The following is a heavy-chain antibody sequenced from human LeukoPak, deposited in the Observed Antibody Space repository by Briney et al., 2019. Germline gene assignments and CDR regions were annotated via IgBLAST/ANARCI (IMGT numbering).Heavy chain of an antibody. CDR1: GGSISSGSYY. Sequence: SETPSLTCTVSGGSISSGSYYWSWIRQPAGKGLEWIGRIYTSGSTNYNPSLKSRVTISVDTSKNQFSLKLSSVTAADTAVYYCARGGSMVRGVIINYFDYWGQGTLVTVSS. V-gene: IGHV4-61*02. J-gene: IGHJ4*02. CDR2: IYTSGST. CDR3: ARGGSMVRGVIINYFDY. D-gene: IGHD3-10*01.